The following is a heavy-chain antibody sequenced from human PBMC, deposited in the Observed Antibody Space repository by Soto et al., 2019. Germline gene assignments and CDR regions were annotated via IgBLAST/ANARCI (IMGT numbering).Heavy chain of an antibody. Sequence: QVQLQQWGAGLLKPSETLSHTCAVYGGSFSGYYWSWIRQPPGKGLEWIGEINHSGSTNYNPSLKSRVTISVDTSKNQFSLKLSSVTAADTAVYYCARGLFITWGRQRHAFDIWGQGTMVTVSS. CDR3: ARGLFITWGRQRHAFDI. V-gene: IGHV4-34*01. J-gene: IGHJ3*02. CDR1: GGSFSGYY. D-gene: IGHD6-25*01. CDR2: INHSGST.